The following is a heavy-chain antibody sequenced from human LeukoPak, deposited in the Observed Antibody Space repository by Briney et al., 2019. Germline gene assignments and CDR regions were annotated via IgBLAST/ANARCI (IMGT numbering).Heavy chain of an antibody. CDR3: ASQGIVGAITGGY. J-gene: IGHJ4*02. V-gene: IGHV1-69*05. CDR1: GGTFSSYT. CDR2: IIPIFGTA. Sequence: SVKVSCKASGGTFSSYTISWVRQAPGQGLEWMGRIIPIFGTANYAQKFQGRVTITTDESTSTAYMELSSLRSEDTAVYYCASQGIVGAITGGYWGQGTLVTVSS. D-gene: IGHD1-26*01.